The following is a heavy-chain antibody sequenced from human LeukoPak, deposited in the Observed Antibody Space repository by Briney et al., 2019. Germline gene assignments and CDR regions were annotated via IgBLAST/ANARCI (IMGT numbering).Heavy chain of an antibody. V-gene: IGHV3-33*01. J-gene: IGHJ4*02. CDR1: GVTFSSYG. D-gene: IGHD6-19*01. CDR2: IWYDGSNK. Sequence: GSSLRLSCAASGVTFSSYGMHCARQAPGKGREWGAVIWYDGSNKYYAASVKSRFTISRDNSKNTLYLQMTSLRAEDTAVYYCARDAEYNSSWYRDSSGWYLGYWGQGTLVTVSS. CDR3: ARDAEYNSSWYRDSSGWYLGY.